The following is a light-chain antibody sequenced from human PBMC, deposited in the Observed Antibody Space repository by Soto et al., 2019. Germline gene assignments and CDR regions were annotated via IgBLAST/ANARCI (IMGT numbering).Light chain of an antibody. CDR1: QSVSIY. CDR3: QQYGSSPPFT. J-gene: IGKJ1*01. V-gene: IGKV3-20*01. CDR2: GAS. Sequence: EIVMTQSPATLSVSPGERATLSCRASQSVSIYLAWYQQKPGQAPRLLIYGASNRATGIPDRFGGSGSGTDFTLTISRLEPEDFAVYYCQQYGSSPPFTFGQGTKVDI.